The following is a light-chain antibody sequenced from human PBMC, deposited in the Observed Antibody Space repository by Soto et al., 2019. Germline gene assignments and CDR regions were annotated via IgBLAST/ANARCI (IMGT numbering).Light chain of an antibody. CDR2: AVS. V-gene: IGLV2-14*03. CDR1: SSDIGSCDH. J-gene: IGLJ1*01. CDR3: ISYTDRQSYL. Sequence: QSALTQPASVSGSPGQSVTISCSGTSSDIGSCDHVAWYQQFPGKSPKLIIYAVSDRPSGVSDRFSGSKSGISASLTISGLQTEDEADYYCISYTDRQSYLFGTGTKV.